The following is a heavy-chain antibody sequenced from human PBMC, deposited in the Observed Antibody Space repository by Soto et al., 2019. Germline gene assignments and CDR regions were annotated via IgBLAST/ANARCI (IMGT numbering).Heavy chain of an antibody. CDR3: ARDQTYVSPSADPLSYGMDV. D-gene: IGHD3-16*01. CDR2: IWYDGSNK. V-gene: IGHV3-33*01. CDR1: GFTFSSYG. J-gene: IGHJ6*02. Sequence: GGSLRLSCAASGFTFSSYGMHWVRQAPGKGLEWVAVIWYDGSNKYYADSVKGRFTISRDNSKNTLYLQMNSLRAEDTAVYYCARDQTYVSPSADPLSYGMDVWGQGTTVTVSS.